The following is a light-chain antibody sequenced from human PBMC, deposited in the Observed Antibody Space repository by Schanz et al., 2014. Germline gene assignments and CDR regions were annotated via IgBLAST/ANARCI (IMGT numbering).Light chain of an antibody. V-gene: IGKV3-20*01. Sequence: EIVLTQSPATLSLSPGERATLSCRASQSVSSYLAWYQQKPGQAPRLRIYATSTRATGIPDRFSGSGSGTDFTLTISRLEPGDFAVFYCQQYHNSPPDTFGQGTKLEIK. CDR2: ATS. J-gene: IGKJ2*01. CDR1: QSVSSY. CDR3: QQYHNSPPDT.